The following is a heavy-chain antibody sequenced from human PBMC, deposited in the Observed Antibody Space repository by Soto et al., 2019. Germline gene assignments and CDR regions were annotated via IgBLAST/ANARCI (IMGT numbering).Heavy chain of an antibody. Sequence: GGSLRLSSAASGFTFSSYGMHWVRQAPGKGLEWVAVIYYDGSNKYYADSVKGRFTISRDNSKNTLYLQMNSLRAEDTAVFYCARSQYSSSWYPFDYWGQGTLVTVSS. J-gene: IGHJ4*02. CDR1: GFTFSSYG. CDR3: ARSQYSSSWYPFDY. D-gene: IGHD6-13*01. CDR2: IYYDGSNK. V-gene: IGHV3-33*01.